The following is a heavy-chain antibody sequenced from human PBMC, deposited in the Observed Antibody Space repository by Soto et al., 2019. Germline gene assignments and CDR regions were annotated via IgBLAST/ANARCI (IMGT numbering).Heavy chain of an antibody. J-gene: IGHJ4*01. Sequence: QVQLQESGPGLVKPSQTLSLTCSVSGESISSGGYYWSWIRHHPWKGLEWIGYIYDSESAYYNPSLKSRVTISMDTSKNHFAMRLSSVTAADTAVYYCARASSSSSAADYWGHRTLATVSS. D-gene: IGHD6-6*01. CDR2: IYDSESA. CDR1: GESISSGGYY. CDR3: ARASSSSSAADY. V-gene: IGHV4-31*03.